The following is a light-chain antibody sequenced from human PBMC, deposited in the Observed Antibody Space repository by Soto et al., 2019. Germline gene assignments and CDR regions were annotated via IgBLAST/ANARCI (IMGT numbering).Light chain of an antibody. Sequence: SYELTQPPSVSVAPGKTARITCGGNNIGSKSVHWYQQKPGQAPVLVIYYDSDRPSGIPERFSGSNSGNTATLTIGRVEAGDEADYFCQVWDSSSDHWVFGGGTKLTFL. CDR1: NIGSKS. V-gene: IGLV3-21*04. CDR3: QVWDSSSDHWV. J-gene: IGLJ3*02. CDR2: YDS.